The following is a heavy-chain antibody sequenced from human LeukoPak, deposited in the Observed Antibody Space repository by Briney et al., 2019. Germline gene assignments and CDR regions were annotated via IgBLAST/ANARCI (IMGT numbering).Heavy chain of an antibody. CDR3: ARVRYTVLRPDY. V-gene: IGHV1-2*02. J-gene: IGHJ4*02. CDR2: INPNSGGT. D-gene: IGHD3-3*01. CDR1: GYTFTGYY. Sequence: ASVKVSCKASGYTFTGYYMHWVRQAPGQGLEWMGWINPNSGGTNYAQKFQGRVTMTRDTYISTAYMELSRLRSDDTAVYYCARVRYTVLRPDYWGQGTVVTVSS.